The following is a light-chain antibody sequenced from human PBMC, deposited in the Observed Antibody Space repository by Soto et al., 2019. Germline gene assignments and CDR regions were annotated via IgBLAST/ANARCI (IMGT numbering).Light chain of an antibody. V-gene: IGKV1-5*01. CDR3: QQHGSSPAT. J-gene: IGKJ4*01. CDR1: QSISDW. CDR2: DAS. Sequence: DIQMTQSPTTLSASVGDSVTIXXRASQSISDWLAWYQQKPGKAPKVXIYDASSLESGVPSRFSGSGSGTDFTLTISRLEPEDFAVYYCQQHGSSPATFGGGTKVDIK.